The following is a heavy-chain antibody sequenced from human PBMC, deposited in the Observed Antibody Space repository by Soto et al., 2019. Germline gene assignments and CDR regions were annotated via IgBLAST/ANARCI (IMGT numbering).Heavy chain of an antibody. V-gene: IGHV1-18*01. CDR3: ARGWFGEVVYYFDY. CDR1: GYTFTSYG. CDR2: ISAYNGNT. J-gene: IGHJ4*02. D-gene: IGHD3-10*01. Sequence: AASVKVSCKASGYTFTSYGISWVRQAPGQGLEWMGWISAYNGNTNYAQKLQGRVTMTTDTSTNTAYMELRSLRSDDTAVYYCARGWFGEVVYYFDYWGQGTLVTVSS.